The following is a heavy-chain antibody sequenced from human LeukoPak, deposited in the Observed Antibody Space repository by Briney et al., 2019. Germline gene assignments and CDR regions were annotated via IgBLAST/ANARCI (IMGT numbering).Heavy chain of an antibody. CDR1: GGSISPYF. V-gene: IGHV4-59*01. D-gene: IGHD3-10*01. CDR2: ISYTGST. CDR3: ARDDYRGVTNFDP. Sequence: SETLSLTCTVSGGSISPYFWSWIRQPPGKGLEWIGYISYTGSTNYNPSLKSRVTISVDTSKNQFSLQLTSVTAADTAVYYCARDDYRGVTNFDPWGRGTLVIVSS. J-gene: IGHJ2*01.